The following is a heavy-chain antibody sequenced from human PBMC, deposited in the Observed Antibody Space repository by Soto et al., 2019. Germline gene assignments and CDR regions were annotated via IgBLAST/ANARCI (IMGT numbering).Heavy chain of an antibody. V-gene: IGHV4-39*01. Sequence: PSETLSLTCTVSSGSISSSSYYWGWIRQPPGKGLEWIGSIYYSGSTFYNPSLKSRVTISVDTSKNQFSLKLSSVTAADTAVYYCASQGQWLVAYYYYGMDVWGQGTTVTVSS. CDR1: SGSISSSSYY. CDR2: IYYSGST. D-gene: IGHD6-19*01. CDR3: ASQGQWLVAYYYYGMDV. J-gene: IGHJ6*02.